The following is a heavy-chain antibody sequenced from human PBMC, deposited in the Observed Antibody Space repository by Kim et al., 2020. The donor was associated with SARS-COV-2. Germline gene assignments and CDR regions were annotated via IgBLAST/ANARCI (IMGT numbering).Heavy chain of an antibody. D-gene: IGHD3-22*01. CDR2: ISSSSSYI. Sequence: GGSLRLSCAASGFTFSSYSMNWVRQAPGKGLEWVSSISSSSSYIYYADSVKGRFTISRDNAKNSLYLQMNSLRAEDTAVYYCARDRGLITMIVVVDAFDIWGQGTMVTVSS. V-gene: IGHV3-21*01. J-gene: IGHJ3*02. CDR3: ARDRGLITMIVVVDAFDI. CDR1: GFTFSSYS.